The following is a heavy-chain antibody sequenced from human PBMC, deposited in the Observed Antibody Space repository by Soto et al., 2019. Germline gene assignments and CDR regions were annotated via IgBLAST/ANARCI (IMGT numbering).Heavy chain of an antibody. CDR2: IIPIRGTA. V-gene: IGHV1-69*08. J-gene: IGHJ6*02. D-gene: IGHD6-19*01. CDR1: GCTFSSYA. CDR3: AIAVAGTHGMDV. Sequence: QVQLVQSGAEVKKPGSSVKVSCKASGCTFSSYAINWVRQAPGQGLEWMGRIIPIRGTANYAQKFQGRVTITANKSTSTAYMELSSLRSEDTAVYYCAIAVAGTHGMDVWGQGTTVTVSS.